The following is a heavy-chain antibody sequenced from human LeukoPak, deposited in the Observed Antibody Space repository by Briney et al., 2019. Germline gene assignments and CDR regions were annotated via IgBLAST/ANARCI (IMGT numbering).Heavy chain of an antibody. Sequence: GGSLRLSCAASGFTFSSYWMTWVRQASGKGLEWVGRIETNAKNYATAYSASVKGRFIISRDESKNTAYLQMNSLNTDDTAVYYCTRDGGSWSHLDSWGQGALVTVSS. CDR1: GFTFSSYW. J-gene: IGHJ4*02. V-gene: IGHV3-73*01. CDR3: TRDGGSWSHLDS. D-gene: IGHD2-15*01. CDR2: IETNAKNYAT.